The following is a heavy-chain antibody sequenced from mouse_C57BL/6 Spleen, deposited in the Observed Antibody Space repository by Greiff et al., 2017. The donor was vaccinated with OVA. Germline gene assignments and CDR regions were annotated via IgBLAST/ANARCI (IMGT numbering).Heavy chain of an antibody. V-gene: IGHV1-54*01. D-gene: IGHD1-1*01. CDR3: AYYGSSYGFAY. J-gene: IGHJ3*01. CDR1: GYAFTNYL. Sequence: VQLQQSGAELVRPGTSVKVSCKASGYAFTNYLIEWVKQRPGQGLEWIGVINPGSGGTNYNEKFKGKATLTADKSSSTAYMQLSSLTSEDSAVYFCAYYGSSYGFAYWGQGTLVTVSA. CDR2: INPGSGGT.